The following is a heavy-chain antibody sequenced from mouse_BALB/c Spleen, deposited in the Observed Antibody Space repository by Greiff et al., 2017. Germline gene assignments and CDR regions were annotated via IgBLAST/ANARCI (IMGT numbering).Heavy chain of an antibody. Sequence: EVKLMESGPGLVKPSQSLSLTCTVTGYSITSDYAWNWIRQFPGNKLEWMGYISYSGSTSYNPSLKSRISITRDTSKNQFFLQLNSVTTEDTATYYCARRWLLRMDYWGQGTSVTVSS. V-gene: IGHV3-2*02. CDR3: ARRWLLRMDY. CDR1: GYSITSDYA. D-gene: IGHD2-3*01. J-gene: IGHJ4*01. CDR2: ISYSGST.